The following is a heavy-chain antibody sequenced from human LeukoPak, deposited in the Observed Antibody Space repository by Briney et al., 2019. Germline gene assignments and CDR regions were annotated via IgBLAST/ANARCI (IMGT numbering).Heavy chain of an antibody. V-gene: IGHV4-38-2*01. CDR1: GYSIIRGYH. CDR2: IYHSGSI. CDR3: PRIGRDSSGYYPPKLDDFDV. J-gene: IGHJ3*01. D-gene: IGHD3-22*01. Sequence: SETLSLTCAVSGYSIIRGYHWGWIRLPPGKGLEWIGSIYHSGSIYYNPSIKSRVTISVDTSQKQLSLKLSYVTAAATSVYYRPRIGRDSSGYYPPKLDDFDVWAQGTMVTVSS.